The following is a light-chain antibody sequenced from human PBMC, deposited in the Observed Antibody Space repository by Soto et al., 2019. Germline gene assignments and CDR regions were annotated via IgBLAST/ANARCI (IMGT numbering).Light chain of an antibody. V-gene: IGKV1-8*01. J-gene: IGKJ1*01. CDR2: AAS. Sequence: AIRMTQSPSSFSASTGDRVTITCRASQGISSDLAWYQQKPGKAPKLLIYAASTLQSGVPSRFSGSGSGTDFTLTISCLQSEDFATYYCQQYYSYPWTFGQGTKMEIK. CDR3: QQYYSYPWT. CDR1: QGISSD.